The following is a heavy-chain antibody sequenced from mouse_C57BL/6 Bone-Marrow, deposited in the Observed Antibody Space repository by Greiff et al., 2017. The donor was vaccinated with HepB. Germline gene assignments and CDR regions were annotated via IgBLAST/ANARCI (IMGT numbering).Heavy chain of an antibody. D-gene: IGHD2-3*01. V-gene: IGHV14-1*01. J-gene: IGHJ3*01. Sequence: EVQLQQSGAELVRPGASVKLSCTASGFNIKDYYMHWVKQRPEQGLEWIGRIDPEDGDTEYAPKFQGKATMTVDTSSSTAYMQLSSLTSEDSAVYYCARSMFAYWGQGTLVTVSA. CDR3: ARSMFAY. CDR1: GFNIKDYY. CDR2: IDPEDGDT.